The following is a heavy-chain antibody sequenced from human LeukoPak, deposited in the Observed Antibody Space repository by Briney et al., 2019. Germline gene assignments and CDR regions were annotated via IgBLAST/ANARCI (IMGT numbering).Heavy chain of an antibody. D-gene: IGHD3-3*01. Sequence: SETLSLTCAVSGGSLSGNFWSWFRQPAGKGLEWIGRIYSSGSTGYNPSLKSRVTLSVDTSKNQFSLKLSSVTAADTAVYCARGVYGLSDYWGQGTLVTVSS. CDR2: IYSSGST. V-gene: IGHV4-59*10. CDR3: ARGVYGLSDY. J-gene: IGHJ4*02. CDR1: GGSLSGNF.